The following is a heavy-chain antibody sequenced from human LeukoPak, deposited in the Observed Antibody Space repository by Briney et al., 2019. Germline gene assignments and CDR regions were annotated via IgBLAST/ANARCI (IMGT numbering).Heavy chain of an antibody. Sequence: PGGSLRLSCAASGFTFSSYSMNWVRQAPGKGLEWVSYISSSRSTIYYADSVKGRFTISRDNAKNSVYLQMNSLRDEDTAVYYCARDHAWELEDHFDYWGQGTLVTVSS. CDR1: GFTFSSYS. D-gene: IGHD1-26*01. J-gene: IGHJ4*02. CDR3: ARDHAWELEDHFDY. CDR2: ISSSRSTI. V-gene: IGHV3-48*02.